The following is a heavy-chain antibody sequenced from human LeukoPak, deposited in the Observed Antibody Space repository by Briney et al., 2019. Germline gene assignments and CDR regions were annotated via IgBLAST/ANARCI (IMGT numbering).Heavy chain of an antibody. CDR1: GYTFTSYD. CDR2: ISAYNGNT. V-gene: IGHV1-18*01. Sequence: ASVKVSCKASGYTFTSYDINWVRQAPGRGLEWMGWISAYNGNTNYAQKLQGRVTMTTDTSTSTAYMELRSLRSDDTAVYYCARDSSLYYDSSGHFDYWGQGTLVTVSS. D-gene: IGHD3-22*01. J-gene: IGHJ4*02. CDR3: ARDSSLYYDSSGHFDY.